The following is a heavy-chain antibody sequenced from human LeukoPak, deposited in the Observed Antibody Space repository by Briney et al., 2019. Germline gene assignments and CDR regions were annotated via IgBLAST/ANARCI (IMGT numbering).Heavy chain of an antibody. J-gene: IGHJ4*02. V-gene: IGHV3-74*01. CDR3: IRSMSGRSGFFDY. Sequence: GSLRLSCAASEFTLSNYWMHWIRQAPGKGLVWVSRISIDGSKTNYADSVRGRFTISRDNAKNTVHLQMNSLRAEDTALYYCIRSMSGRSGFFDYWGQGSLVTVSS. D-gene: IGHD6-19*01. CDR1: EFTLSNYW. CDR2: ISIDGSKT.